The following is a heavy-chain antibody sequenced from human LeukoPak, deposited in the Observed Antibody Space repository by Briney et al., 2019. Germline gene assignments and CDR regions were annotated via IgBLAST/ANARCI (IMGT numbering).Heavy chain of an antibody. D-gene: IGHD4-17*01. Sequence: GGSLRLSCAASGFTFSSYTMNWVRQAPGKGLEWVSSISSSSSYIYYAESVKGRFTMSRDNAKNSLYLQMNSLRAGDTAVYYCARERDDYDDPGPLDYWGQGTLVTVSS. CDR2: ISSSSSYI. CDR1: GFTFSSYT. J-gene: IGHJ4*02. V-gene: IGHV3-21*01. CDR3: ARERDDYDDPGPLDY.